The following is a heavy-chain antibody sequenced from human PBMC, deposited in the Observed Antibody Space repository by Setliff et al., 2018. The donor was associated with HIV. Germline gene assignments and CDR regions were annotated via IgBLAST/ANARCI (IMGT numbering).Heavy chain of an antibody. V-gene: IGHV3-23*01. CDR2: MGGSSGDT. Sequence: RLSCAASGFTFNTYAMSWVRQAPGKGLEWVSSMGGSSGDTYYADSVKGRFTISRDNTKNTLSLQMNSLGAEDTAIYYCANRFRTSNNWYYFDYWGQGTLVTVSS. CDR1: GFTFNTYA. D-gene: IGHD6-13*01. J-gene: IGHJ4*02. CDR3: ANRFRTSNNWYYFDY.